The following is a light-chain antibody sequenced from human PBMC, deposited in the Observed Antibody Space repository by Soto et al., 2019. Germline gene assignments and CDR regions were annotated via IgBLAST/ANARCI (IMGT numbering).Light chain of an antibody. Sequence: DIVLTQSPGTLSLSPGERVTLSCRASQRVSSSYLAWYLQKPGQAPRLLLYDASSRANGIPDRFSGSGSGTDFTLTISRLEPEDFAVYYCQQFGSSPWTFGQGTKVVMK. CDR2: DAS. V-gene: IGKV3-20*01. J-gene: IGKJ1*01. CDR1: QRVSSSY. CDR3: QQFGSSPWT.